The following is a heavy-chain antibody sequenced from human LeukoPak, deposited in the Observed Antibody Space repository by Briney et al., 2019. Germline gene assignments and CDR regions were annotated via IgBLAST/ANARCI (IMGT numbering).Heavy chain of an antibody. D-gene: IGHD6-13*01. V-gene: IGHV4-34*01. CDR3: ARAPALIAAAANYYMDV. CDR2: INHGGST. J-gene: IGHJ6*03. CDR1: GGSFSGYY. Sequence: SETLSLTCAVYGGSFSGYYWSWIRQPPGKGLEWIGEINHGGSTNYNPSLKSRVTISVDTSKNQFSLKLSSVTAADTAVYYCARAPALIAAAANYYMDVWGKGTTVTVSS.